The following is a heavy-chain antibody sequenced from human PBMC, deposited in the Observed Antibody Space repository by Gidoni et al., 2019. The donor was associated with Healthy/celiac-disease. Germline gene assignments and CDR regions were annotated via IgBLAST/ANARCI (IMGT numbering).Heavy chain of an antibody. Sequence: QVQLVASGGGVVQPGRSLRLSCASYGFTFSSYGMPWVRQAPGKGLEWVAVIWYDGSNKYYADSVKGRFTIARDNSKNTLYLQMNSLRAEDTAVYYCARTPYYYEELDYWGQGTLVTVSA. D-gene: IGHD3-22*01. CDR3: ARTPYYYEELDY. J-gene: IGHJ4*02. CDR1: GFTFSSYG. V-gene: IGHV3-33*01. CDR2: IWYDGSNK.